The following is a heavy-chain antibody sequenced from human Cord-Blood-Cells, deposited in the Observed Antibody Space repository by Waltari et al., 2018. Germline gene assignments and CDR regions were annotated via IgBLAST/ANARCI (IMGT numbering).Heavy chain of an antibody. D-gene: IGHD4-17*01. Sequence: GQGLEWMGWINPNSGGTNYAQKFQGRVTMTRDTSISTAYMELSRLRSDDTAVYYCARGRGYGDNWFDPWGQGTLVTVSS. J-gene: IGHJ5*02. CDR2: INPNSGGT. CDR3: ARGRGYGDNWFDP. V-gene: IGHV1-2*02.